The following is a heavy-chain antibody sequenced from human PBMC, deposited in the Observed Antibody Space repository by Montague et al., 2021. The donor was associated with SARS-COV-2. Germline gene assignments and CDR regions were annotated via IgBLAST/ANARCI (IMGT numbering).Heavy chain of an antibody. Sequence: PALVKPTQTLTLTCTFSGFSLSTSGMCVSWIRQPPGKALEWLALIDWDDDKYYSTSLKTRLTISKDTSKNQVVLTMTNMDPVDTATYYCARWYYDILTGYYLAFDYWGQGTLVTVSS. J-gene: IGHJ4*02. D-gene: IGHD3-9*01. CDR1: GFSLSTSGMC. V-gene: IGHV2-70*01. CDR2: IDWDDDK. CDR3: ARWYYDILTGYYLAFDY.